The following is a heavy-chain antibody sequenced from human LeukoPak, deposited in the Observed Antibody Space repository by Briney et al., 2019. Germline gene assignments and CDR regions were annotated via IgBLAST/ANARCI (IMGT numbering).Heavy chain of an antibody. J-gene: IGHJ4*02. Sequence: SETLSLTCTVSGGSISSSSYYWGWIRQPPGKGLEWIGSIYYSGSTYYNPSLKSRVTISVDTSKNQFSLKLSSVTAADTAVYYCARQITMVRGVISHWGQGTLVTVSS. CDR1: GGSISSSSYY. V-gene: IGHV4-39*01. CDR3: ARQITMVRGVISH. D-gene: IGHD3-10*01. CDR2: IYYSGST.